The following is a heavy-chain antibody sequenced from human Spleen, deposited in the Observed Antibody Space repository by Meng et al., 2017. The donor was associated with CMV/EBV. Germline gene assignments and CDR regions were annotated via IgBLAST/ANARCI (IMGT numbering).Heavy chain of an antibody. CDR1: GYSFIGNY. D-gene: IGHD5-24*01. CDR2: INPKSGGT. V-gene: IGHV1-2*02. Sequence: ASVKVSCKASGYSFIGNYIHWVRLAPGQGLEWMGWINPKSGGTDYAQKFQDRVTMTIGTSTSTGYMELRSLRSDDTAVYYCATTKGDYWGQGTLVTVSS. CDR3: ATTKGDY. J-gene: IGHJ4*02.